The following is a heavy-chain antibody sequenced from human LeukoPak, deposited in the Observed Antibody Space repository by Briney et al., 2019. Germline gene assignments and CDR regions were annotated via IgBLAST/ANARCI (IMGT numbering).Heavy chain of an antibody. D-gene: IGHD3-16*02. CDR1: GGSISSSSCY. CDR3: ARQDYDYVWGRYRYIRNDNAFDI. V-gene: IGHV4-39*01. CDR2: IYYRGIT. J-gene: IGHJ3*02. Sequence: ETLSFTCTVSGGSISSSSCYWGWIRQPPGKGLGWIGSIYYRGITFYNPSLNSRVTISVDTSKNQFSLKLSTVTAADTAVYYCARQDYDYVWGRYRYIRNDNAFDIWGQGTMVTVSS.